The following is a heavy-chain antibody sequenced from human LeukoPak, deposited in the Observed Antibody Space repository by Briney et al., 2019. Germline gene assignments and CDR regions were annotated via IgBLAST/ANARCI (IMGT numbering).Heavy chain of an antibody. CDR2: IYYSGST. CDR3: ARVWDSSGWKYYFDY. Sequence: SETLSLTCTVPGGSISSYYWSWIRQPPGKGLEWIGCIYYSGSTNYNPSLKSRVTISVDTSKNQFSLKLSSVTAADTAVYYCARVWDSSGWKYYFDYWGQGTLVTVSS. CDR1: GGSISSYY. J-gene: IGHJ4*02. V-gene: IGHV4-59*01. D-gene: IGHD3-22*01.